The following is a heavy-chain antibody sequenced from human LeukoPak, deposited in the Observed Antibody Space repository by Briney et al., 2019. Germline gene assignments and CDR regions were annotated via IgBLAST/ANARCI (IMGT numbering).Heavy chain of an antibody. V-gene: IGHV1-2*02. J-gene: IGHJ4*02. CDR3: ARDLGWSSSH. D-gene: IGHD6-6*01. Sequence: ASVKVSCKASGYTFTGHYMNWVRLAPGEGLEWMGWINPTGGTTYAQKFQDRVTMTRDTSINTAYMELSGLRSDDTAVYYCARDLGWSSSHWGQGTLVTVSS. CDR2: INPTGGT. CDR1: GYTFTGHY.